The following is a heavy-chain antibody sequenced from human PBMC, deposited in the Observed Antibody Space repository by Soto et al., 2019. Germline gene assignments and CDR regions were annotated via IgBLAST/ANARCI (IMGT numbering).Heavy chain of an antibody. Sequence: SETLSLTCTVSGGSISSYYWSWIRQPPGKGLEWIGYIYYSGSTNYNPSLKSRVTISVDTSKNQFSLKLSSVTAADTAVYYCARRDCSGGSCYFDYWGQGTLVTVSS. D-gene: IGHD2-15*01. CDR1: GGSISSYY. CDR3: ARRDCSGGSCYFDY. V-gene: IGHV4-59*08. J-gene: IGHJ4*02. CDR2: IYYSGST.